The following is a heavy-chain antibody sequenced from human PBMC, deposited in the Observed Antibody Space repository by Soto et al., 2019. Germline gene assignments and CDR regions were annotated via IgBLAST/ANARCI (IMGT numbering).Heavy chain of an antibody. J-gene: IGHJ4*02. CDR3: ASGYSGYDRGRHDTVDFDY. CDR2: IYYSGST. V-gene: IGHV4-39*01. D-gene: IGHD5-12*01. CDR1: GGSISSSSYY. Sequence: PSETLSLTCTVSGGSISSSSYYWGWIRQPPGKGLEWIGSIYYSGSTYYNPSLKSRVTISVDTSKNQFSLKLSSVTAADTAVYYCASGYSGYDRGRHDTVDFDYWGQGTLVTVSS.